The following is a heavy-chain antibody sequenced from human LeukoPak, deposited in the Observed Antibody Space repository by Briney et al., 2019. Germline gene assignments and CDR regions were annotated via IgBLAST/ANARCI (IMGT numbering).Heavy chain of an antibody. CDR3: AKGRYYYDSSGGPHY. D-gene: IGHD3-22*01. CDR1: GFTFSSYG. V-gene: IGHV3-30*02. Sequence: GGSLRLSCAASGFTFSSYGMHWVRQAPGKGLEWVAFIRYDGSNKYYADSVKGRFTISRDNSENTLYLQMNSLRAEDTAVYYCAKGRYYYDSSGGPHYWGQGTLVTVSS. J-gene: IGHJ4*02. CDR2: IRYDGSNK.